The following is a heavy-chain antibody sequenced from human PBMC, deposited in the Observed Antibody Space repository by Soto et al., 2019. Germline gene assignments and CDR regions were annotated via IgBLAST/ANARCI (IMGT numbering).Heavy chain of an antibody. Sequence: QVQLVQSGDEVRKPGSSVKVSCKASGYIFVNYGIAWVRQAPGQGLEWMGWISPYSGNTHYARKVQGRLTMTTDAXXSTAYMDLGSRTSDHTPVYYCAMVDNFVAPTPQDVWGQGPTVTVSS. J-gene: IGHJ6*02. CDR1: GYIFVNYG. CDR2: ISPYSGNT. CDR3: AMVDNFVAPTPQDV. V-gene: IGHV1-18*01. D-gene: IGHD5-12*01.